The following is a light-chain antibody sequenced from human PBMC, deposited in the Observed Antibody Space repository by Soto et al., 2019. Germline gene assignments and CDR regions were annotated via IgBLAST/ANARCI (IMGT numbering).Light chain of an antibody. CDR2: NAS. V-gene: IGKV3-11*01. CDR3: QQRGDWPPIT. J-gene: IGKJ5*01. Sequence: EIVLTQSPATPSLSPGERTTLSCRASESVSTFLAWFQQKPGQPPRRLIYNASNRTTGIPAMFSGSGSGTDFTLTISSLEPEDFAVYYRQQRGDWPPITFGQGTRLEIK. CDR1: ESVSTF.